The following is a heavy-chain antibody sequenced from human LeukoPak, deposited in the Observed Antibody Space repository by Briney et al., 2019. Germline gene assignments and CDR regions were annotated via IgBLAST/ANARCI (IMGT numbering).Heavy chain of an antibody. D-gene: IGHD1-26*01. CDR1: GGTFSSYA. CDR2: IIPIFGTA. J-gene: IGHJ4*02. CDR3: ARASLIVGATNHYFDY. Sequence: PVKVSCKASGGTFSSYAISWVRQAPGQGLEWMGGIIPIFGTANYAQKFQGRVTITTDESTSTAYMELSSLRSEDTAVYYCARASLIVGATNHYFDYWGQGTLVTVSS. V-gene: IGHV1-69*05.